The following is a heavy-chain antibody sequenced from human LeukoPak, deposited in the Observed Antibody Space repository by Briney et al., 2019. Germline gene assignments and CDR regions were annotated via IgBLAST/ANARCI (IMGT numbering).Heavy chain of an antibody. CDR3: ARGDLVRTPVISIAY. CDR1: GFTFSSYS. J-gene: IGHJ4*02. V-gene: IGHV3-21*01. Sequence: GGSLRLSCAASGFTFSSYSMNWVRPAPGKGLEWVSSISSSSSYIYYADSVKGRFNISRDNAKNSLYLQMNSLRAEDTAVYYCARGDLVRTPVISIAYWGQGTLVTVSS. CDR2: ISSSSSYI. D-gene: IGHD3-9*01.